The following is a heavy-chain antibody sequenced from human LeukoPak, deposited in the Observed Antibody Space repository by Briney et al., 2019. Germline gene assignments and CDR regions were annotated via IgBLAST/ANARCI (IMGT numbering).Heavy chain of an antibody. CDR2: ISGSGGST. D-gene: IGHD3-10*01. Sequence: GGSLRLSCAASGFTFSSYAMSWVRQAPGKGLGWVSAISGSGGSTYYADSVKGRFTIPRDNSKNTLYLQMNSLRAEDTAVYYCAKGRSDYYGSGCYIDYWGQGTMVTVSS. V-gene: IGHV3-23*01. J-gene: IGHJ4*02. CDR3: AKGRSDYYGSGCYIDY. CDR1: GFTFSSYA.